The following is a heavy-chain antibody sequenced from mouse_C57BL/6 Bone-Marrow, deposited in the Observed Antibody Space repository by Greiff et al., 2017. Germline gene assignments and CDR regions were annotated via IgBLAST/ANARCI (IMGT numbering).Heavy chain of an antibody. Sequence: VQLQQSGPELVKPGASVKISCKASGYTFTDYYMNWVKQSHGKSLEWIGDINPNNGGTSYNQKFKGKATLTVDKSSSTAYMELRSLTSVDSAVYYCAREAYYYGSSPAWFAYWGQGTLVTVSA. J-gene: IGHJ3*01. CDR1: GYTFTDYY. CDR2: INPNNGGT. V-gene: IGHV1-26*01. CDR3: AREAYYYGSSPAWFAY. D-gene: IGHD1-1*01.